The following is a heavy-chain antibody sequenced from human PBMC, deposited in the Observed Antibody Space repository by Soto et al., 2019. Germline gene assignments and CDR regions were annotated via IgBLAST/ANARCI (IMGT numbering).Heavy chain of an antibody. CDR1: GYTFTSYA. Sequence: QVRLVQSGAEVKKPGAAVKVSCKTSGYTFTSYAITWGRQAPGHGLEWMGKISGYNGNTDYSEKFLGRVTMTTDTSTSTAYMELRSLRSDNTAVYFCAREPLFGYFENWGQGTLVTVSS. CDR2: ISGYNGNT. J-gene: IGHJ4*02. V-gene: IGHV1-18*04. CDR3: AREPLFGYFEN. D-gene: IGHD2-2*03.